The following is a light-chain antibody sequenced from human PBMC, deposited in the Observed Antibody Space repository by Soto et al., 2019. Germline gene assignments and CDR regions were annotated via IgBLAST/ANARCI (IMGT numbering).Light chain of an antibody. CDR2: GNS. V-gene: IGLV1-40*01. Sequence: QSVLTQPPSVSGAPGQRVTISCTGSSSNIGAGYDVHWYQQLPGTAPKLLIYGNSNRPSGVPDRFSGSKSGTSASLAITGRQAADDAAYYYHSYDSSIRAFVFGTGTKLTVL. J-gene: IGLJ1*01. CDR3: HSYDSSIRAFV. CDR1: SSNIGAGYD.